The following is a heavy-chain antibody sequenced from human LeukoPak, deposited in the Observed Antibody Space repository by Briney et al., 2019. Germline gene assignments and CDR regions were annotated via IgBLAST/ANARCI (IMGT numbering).Heavy chain of an antibody. D-gene: IGHD3-10*01. Sequence: SGESLKISCKGSGYSFTSYWIGWVRQMPGKGLEWMGIIYPGDSDTRYSPSFQGQVTISADKSISTAYLQWSSLKASDTAMYYCARQVTMVRGVITYNWFDPWGQGTLVTVSS. CDR1: GYSFTSYW. J-gene: IGHJ5*02. CDR2: IYPGDSDT. V-gene: IGHV5-51*01. CDR3: ARQVTMVRGVITYNWFDP.